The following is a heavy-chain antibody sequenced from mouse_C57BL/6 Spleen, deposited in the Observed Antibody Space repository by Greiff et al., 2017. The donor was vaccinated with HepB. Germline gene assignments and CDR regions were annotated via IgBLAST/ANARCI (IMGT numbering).Heavy chain of an antibody. CDR3: ALYDYAMDY. CDR2: ISSGSSTI. V-gene: IGHV5-17*01. D-gene: IGHD2-3*01. CDR1: GFTFSDYG. J-gene: IGHJ4*01. Sequence: EVKLQESGGGLVKPGGSLKLSCAASGFTFSDYGMHWVRQAPEKGLEWVAYISSGSSTIYYADTVKGRFTISRDNAKNTLFLQMTSLRSEDTAMYYCALYDYAMDYWGQGTSVTVSS.